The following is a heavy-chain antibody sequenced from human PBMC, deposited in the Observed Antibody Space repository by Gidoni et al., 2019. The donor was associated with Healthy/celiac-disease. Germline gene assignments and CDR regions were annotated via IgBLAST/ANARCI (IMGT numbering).Heavy chain of an antibody. CDR3: ARSPVVPAALDYYYYMDV. J-gene: IGHJ6*03. D-gene: IGHD2-2*01. V-gene: IGHV4-4*07. CDR2: IYTSGST. Sequence: QVQLQESGPGLVKPSETLSLTCTVSGGSISSYYWSWIRQPAGKGLEWIGRIYTSGSTNYNPSLKSRVTMSVDTSKNQFSLKLSSVTAADTAVYYCARSPVVPAALDYYYYMDVWGKGTTVTVSS. CDR1: GGSISSYY.